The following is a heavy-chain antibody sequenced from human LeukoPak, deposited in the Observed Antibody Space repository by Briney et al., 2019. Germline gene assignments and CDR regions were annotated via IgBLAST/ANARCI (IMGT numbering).Heavy chain of an antibody. D-gene: IGHD6-19*01. V-gene: IGHV4-59*03. Sequence: SETLSLTCTVSGGSIRSYYWSWIRQPPGKGLEWIGYIYYSGSTNYNPSLKSRVTLSIDTSKSQFSLRLNSVTAADTAVYYCAAGSGWSNFDFWGQGTLVTVSS. CDR3: AAGSGWSNFDF. CDR1: GGSIRSYY. CDR2: IYYSGST. J-gene: IGHJ4*02.